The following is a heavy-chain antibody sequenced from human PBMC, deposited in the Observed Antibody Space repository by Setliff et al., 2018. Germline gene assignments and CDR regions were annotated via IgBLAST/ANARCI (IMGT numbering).Heavy chain of an antibody. CDR1: GFTFSNYE. CDR3: ARDQGSYGYRAFDS. CDR2: ISNGGGAV. J-gene: IGHJ4*02. D-gene: IGHD3-16*01. V-gene: IGHV3-48*03. Sequence: GGSLRLPCVASGFTFSNYEFNWVRQAPGKGLEWISYISNGGGAVKYADSVKGRFTISRDNAKSSLYLQMNSLRAEDTAVYYCARDQGSYGYRAFDSWGQGALVTVS.